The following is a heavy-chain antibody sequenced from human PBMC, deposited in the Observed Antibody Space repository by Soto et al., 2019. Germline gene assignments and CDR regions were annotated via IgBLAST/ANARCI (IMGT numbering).Heavy chain of an antibody. J-gene: IGHJ5*02. CDR2: IIPILGIA. CDR1: GGTFSSYT. V-gene: IGHV1-69*02. Sequence: SVKVSCKASGGTFSSYTISWVRQAPGQGLEWMGRIIPILGIANYAQKFQGRVTITADKSTSTAYMELSSLRSEDTAVYYCARGHVDTAMVANWFDPWGQGTLVTVSS. D-gene: IGHD5-18*01. CDR3: ARGHVDTAMVANWFDP.